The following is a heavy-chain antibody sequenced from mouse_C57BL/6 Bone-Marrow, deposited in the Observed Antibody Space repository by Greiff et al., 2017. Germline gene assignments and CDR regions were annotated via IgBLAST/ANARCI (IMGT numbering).Heavy chain of an antibody. D-gene: IGHD2-4*01. J-gene: IGHJ2*01. CDR3: ARRGDYDFDY. V-gene: IGHV1-82*01. Sequence: QVQLQQSGPELVKPGASVKISCKASGYAFSSSWMNWVKQRPGKGLEWIGRIYPGDGDTNYNGKFKGKATLTADKSSSTAYMQLSSLTSEASAVYFCARRGDYDFDYWGQGTTLTVSS. CDR2: IYPGDGDT. CDR1: GYAFSSSW.